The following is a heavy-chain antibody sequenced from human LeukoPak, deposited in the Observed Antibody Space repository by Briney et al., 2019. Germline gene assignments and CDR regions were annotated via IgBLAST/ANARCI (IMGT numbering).Heavy chain of an antibody. CDR1: GDSVSSNSAA. D-gene: IGHD1-26*01. CDR2: TYYRSKWYN. CDR3: ARVLTASGSYSDAFDI. Sequence: SQTLSLTCAISGDSVSSNSAAWNWIRQSPSRGLEWLGRTYYRSKWYNDYAVSVKSRITINPDTSKNQFSLQLNSVTPEDTAVYYCARVLTASGSYSDAFDIWGQGTMVTVSS. V-gene: IGHV6-1*01. J-gene: IGHJ3*02.